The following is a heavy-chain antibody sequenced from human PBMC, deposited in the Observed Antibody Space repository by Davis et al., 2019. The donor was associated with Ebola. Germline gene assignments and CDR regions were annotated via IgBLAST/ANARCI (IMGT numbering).Heavy chain of an antibody. CDR1: GYTFTSYG. CDR3: ARDHPKDVNSSSWYEILYYYYYGMDV. Sequence: ASVKVSCKASGYTFTSYGISWVRQAPGQGLEWMGWISAYNGNTNYAQKLQGRVTMTTDTSTSTAYMELRSLRSDDTAVYYCARDHPKDVNSSSWYEILYYYYYGMDVWGQGTTVTVSS. D-gene: IGHD6-13*01. J-gene: IGHJ6*02. V-gene: IGHV1-18*01. CDR2: ISAYNGNT.